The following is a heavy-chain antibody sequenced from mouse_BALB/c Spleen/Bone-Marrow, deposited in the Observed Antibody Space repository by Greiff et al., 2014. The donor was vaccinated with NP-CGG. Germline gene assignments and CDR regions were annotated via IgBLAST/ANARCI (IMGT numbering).Heavy chain of an antibody. D-gene: IGHD2-4*01. J-gene: IGHJ2*01. CDR1: GYSITSDYA. Sequence: EVQLQQSGPGLVKPSQSLSLTCTVTGYSITSDYAWNWIRQFPGNKLEWMGYITYSGSTSYNPSLKSRISITRDTSKNQFFLQLNSVTTEDTATYYCARYYDYDGDYFDYRGQGTTLTVSS. CDR3: ARYYDYDGDYFDY. CDR2: ITYSGST. V-gene: IGHV3-2*02.